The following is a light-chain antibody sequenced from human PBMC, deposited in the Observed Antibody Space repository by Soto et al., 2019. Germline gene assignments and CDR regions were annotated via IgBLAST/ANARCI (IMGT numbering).Light chain of an antibody. CDR1: QSVSIY. CDR2: DAS. CDR3: QQRSNWLT. Sequence: EIVLTQSPATLSLSPGERATLSCRASQSVSIYLAWYQQKSGQAPGLLIYDASNRATGIPARFSGSGSGTDFTLTISSLEPEDFAVYYCQQRSNWLTFGGGTKVEIK. V-gene: IGKV3-11*01. J-gene: IGKJ4*01.